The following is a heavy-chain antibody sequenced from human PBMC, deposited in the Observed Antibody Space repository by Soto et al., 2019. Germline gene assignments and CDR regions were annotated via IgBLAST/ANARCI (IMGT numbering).Heavy chain of an antibody. V-gene: IGHV4-59*12. CDR3: AGGGVRGVITRTRDYYGMDV. D-gene: IGHD3-10*01. J-gene: IGHJ6*02. CDR1: GGSISGYY. Sequence: SETLSLTCTVSGGSISGYYWSWIRQPPGKGLEWIGYMYNTGSTVYNPSFKSRVTISVDTSKNQFPLKASDTAMYYCAGGGVRGVITRTRDYYGMDVWGQGTTVTVSS. CDR2: MYNTGST.